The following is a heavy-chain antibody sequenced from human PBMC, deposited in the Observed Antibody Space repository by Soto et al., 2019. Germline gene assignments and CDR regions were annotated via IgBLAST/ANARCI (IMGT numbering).Heavy chain of an antibody. CDR3: AKAYYYDSSGYLDP. CDR1: GFSFSTYG. CDR2: ISNDGSNK. D-gene: IGHD3-22*01. V-gene: IGHV3-30*18. J-gene: IGHJ5*02. Sequence: PGGSLRLSCAASGFSFSTYGMHWVRQAPGKGLEWVAFISNDGSNKYYADSVKGRFTISRDNSKNTLYLQMISLRAEDTAVYYCAKAYYYDSSGYLDPWGQGTLVTVSS.